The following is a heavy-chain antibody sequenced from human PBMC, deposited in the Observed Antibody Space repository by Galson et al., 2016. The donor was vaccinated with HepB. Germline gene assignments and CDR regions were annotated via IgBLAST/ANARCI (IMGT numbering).Heavy chain of an antibody. CDR1: GFTFSNYW. J-gene: IGHJ4*02. CDR3: ARDSVFALSKGVPFNH. Sequence: SLRLSCAVSGFTFSNYWMHWVRQAPGKGLMWISRVSGDGTNIAYADSVKGRFTISRDNAKETIYLEMNGLRAADTAVYYCARDSVFALSKGVPFNHWGQGTPVTVSS. D-gene: IGHD2-21*01. CDR2: VSGDGTNI. V-gene: IGHV3-74*01.